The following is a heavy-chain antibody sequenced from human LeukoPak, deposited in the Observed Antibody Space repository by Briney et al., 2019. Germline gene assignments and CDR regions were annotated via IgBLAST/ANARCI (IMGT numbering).Heavy chain of an antibody. CDR2: IRYDGNKK. V-gene: IGHV3-30*02. D-gene: IGHD6-19*01. CDR1: GFTFSKYG. Sequence: PGGSLRLSCAASGFTFSKYGMYWVRQAPGKGLDWVAFIRYDGNKKLYADSVKGRFTISRDNSKNTLYLQMNSLRAEDTAVYYCVAVTGRPAGGGVYYWGQGTLVTVSS. J-gene: IGHJ4*02. CDR3: VAVTGRPAGGGVYY.